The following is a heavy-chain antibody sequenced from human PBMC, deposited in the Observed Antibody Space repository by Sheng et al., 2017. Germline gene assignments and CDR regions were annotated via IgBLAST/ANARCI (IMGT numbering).Heavy chain of an antibody. CDR3: ARDGVGAMYYFDY. J-gene: IGHJ4*02. V-gene: IGHV4-39*07. Sequence: QLQLQESGPGLVKPSETLSLTCTVSGASITSSSYYWGWIRQPPGKGLEWIASIYYSGSTYYNPSLKSRVTISVDTFKNQFSLKLSSVTAADTAVYYCARDGVGAMYYFDYWGQGTLVTVSS. D-gene: IGHD1-26*01. CDR1: GASITSSSYY. CDR2: IYYSGST.